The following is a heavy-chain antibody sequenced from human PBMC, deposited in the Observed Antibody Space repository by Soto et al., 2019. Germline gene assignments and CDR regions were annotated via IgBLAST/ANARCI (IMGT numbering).Heavy chain of an antibody. CDR1: GDSISSSSYY. V-gene: IGHV4-39*01. Sequence: QLQLQESGPGLVKPSETLSLTCTVSGDSISSSSYYWGWIRQPPGKGLEWIGSIYYSGSTYYNPSLKSRVTISVDTSKNQFSLKLSSVTAADTAVYYCARQRQWLVRGDFDYWGQGTLVTVSS. D-gene: IGHD6-19*01. J-gene: IGHJ4*02. CDR2: IYYSGST. CDR3: ARQRQWLVRGDFDY.